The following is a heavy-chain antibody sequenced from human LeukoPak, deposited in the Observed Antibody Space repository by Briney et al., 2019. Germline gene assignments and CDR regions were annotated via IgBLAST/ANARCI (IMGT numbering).Heavy chain of an antibody. CDR2: INHSGST. J-gene: IGHJ4*02. Sequence: GSLRLSCAASGFTFSNAWMSWVRQPPGKGLEWIGEINHSGSTNYNPSLKSRVTISVDTSKNQFSLKLSSVTAADTAVYYCAGHLRWWDYWGQGTLVTVSS. CDR3: AGHLRWWDY. CDR1: GFTFSNAW. V-gene: IGHV4-34*08. D-gene: IGHD5/OR15-5a*01.